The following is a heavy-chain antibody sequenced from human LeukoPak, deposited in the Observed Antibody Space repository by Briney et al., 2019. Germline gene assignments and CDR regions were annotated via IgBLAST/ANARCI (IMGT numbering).Heavy chain of an antibody. Sequence: GGSLRLSCAASGFTFTAYLIHWVRQAPGKGLEWVAVMSSDGNAMFYADSVKGRFTISRDNSKNTLYLQMNSLRAEDTAVYYCARDPGGRFDPWGQGTLVTVSS. CDR2: MSSDGNAM. CDR3: ARDPGGRFDP. J-gene: IGHJ5*02. CDR1: GFTFTAYL. D-gene: IGHD3-10*01. V-gene: IGHV3-30-3*01.